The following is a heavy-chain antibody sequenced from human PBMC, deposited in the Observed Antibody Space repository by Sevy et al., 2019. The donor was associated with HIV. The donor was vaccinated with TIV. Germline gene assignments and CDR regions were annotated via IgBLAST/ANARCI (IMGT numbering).Heavy chain of an antibody. CDR1: GYTFTSYG. V-gene: IGHV1-18*01. CDR2: ISAYSGNT. D-gene: IGHD3-22*01. Sequence: ASVKVSCKASGYTFTSYGISWVRQAPGQGLEWMGWISAYSGNTNYAQKLQGRDTMTTDTSTSTAYMELRSLRSDDTAVYFSARDTPYYYDSSGYPTKDDAFDIWGQGTMVTVSS. J-gene: IGHJ3*02. CDR3: ARDTPYYYDSSGYPTKDDAFDI.